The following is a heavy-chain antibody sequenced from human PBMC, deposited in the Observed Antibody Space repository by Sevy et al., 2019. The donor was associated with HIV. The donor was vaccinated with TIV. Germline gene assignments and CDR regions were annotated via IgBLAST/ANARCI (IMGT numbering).Heavy chain of an antibody. CDR3: VDANTGQDY. J-gene: IGHJ4*02. V-gene: IGHV3-74*01. CDR1: GFTFSSYW. CDR2: VNSDGSST. D-gene: IGHD7-27*01. Sequence: GGSLRLSCAASGFTFSSYWMHWVRQAPGKGPVWVSGVNSDGSSTNYADSVKGRFTMSRDSAKNTLYLQMNSLRAEDTAVYFCVDANTGQDYWGQGTLVTVSS.